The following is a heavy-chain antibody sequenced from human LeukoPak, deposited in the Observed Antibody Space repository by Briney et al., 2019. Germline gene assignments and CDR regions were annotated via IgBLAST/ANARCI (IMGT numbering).Heavy chain of an antibody. CDR1: GGSITSNY. V-gene: IGHV4-59*01. D-gene: IGHD2-21*02. CDR2: IYYSGST. J-gene: IGHJ4*02. CDR3: ASSRGVVTPFDY. Sequence: PSETLPLSCTVSGGSITSNYWSWIRQPPGKGLEWIGYIYYSGSTDYNPSLKSRVTISLDTSKIQFSLELTSMTAADTAVYYCASSRGVVTPFDYWGQGTLVIVSS.